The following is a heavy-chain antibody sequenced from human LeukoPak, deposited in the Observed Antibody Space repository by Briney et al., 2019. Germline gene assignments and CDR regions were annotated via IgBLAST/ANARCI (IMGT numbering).Heavy chain of an antibody. D-gene: IGHD3-3*01. CDR2: VHLDGRT. CDR1: GGSVTSTNW. CDR3: AREGGFFRPLDY. Sequence: PSETLSLTCGVSGGSVTSTNWWTWVRQPPGKGLEWIGEVHLDGRTNYNPSLKSRLTISVDLSENHISLKLTSVTAADTGVYYCAREGGFFRPLDYSGQGTLVTVSS. V-gene: IGHV4-4*02. J-gene: IGHJ4*02.